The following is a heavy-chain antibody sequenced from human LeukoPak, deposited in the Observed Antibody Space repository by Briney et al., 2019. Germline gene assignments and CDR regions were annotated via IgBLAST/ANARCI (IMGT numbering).Heavy chain of an antibody. J-gene: IGHJ6*02. CDR1: GGSFSGYY. CDR2: INHSGST. V-gene: IGHV4-34*01. D-gene: IGHD5-18*01. Sequence: SETLSLTCAVYGGSFSGYYWSWIRQPPGKGLEWIGEINHSGSTNYNPSLKSRVTISVDTSKNQFSLKLSSVTAADTAVYYCASGRRGYSYYYYGMDVWGQGTTVTVSS. CDR3: ASGRRGYSYYYYGMDV.